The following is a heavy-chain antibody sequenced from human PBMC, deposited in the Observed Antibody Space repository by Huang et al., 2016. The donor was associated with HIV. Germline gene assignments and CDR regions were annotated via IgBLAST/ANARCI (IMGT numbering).Heavy chain of an antibody. Sequence: QVLLVQSGAEVRKPGSSVKVSCTAFGVTFSSYAITWVRQAPGQGLEWMGGLIPIFGTANYTQKFQGRVTITVDESTNTGYMEVTRLTSEDTAVYYCARTAYSYGFRQGYNWFDPWGQGTPVTVSS. CDR2: LIPIFGTA. V-gene: IGHV1-69*13. CDR1: GVTFSSYA. D-gene: IGHD5-18*01. CDR3: ARTAYSYGFRQGYNWFDP. J-gene: IGHJ5*02.